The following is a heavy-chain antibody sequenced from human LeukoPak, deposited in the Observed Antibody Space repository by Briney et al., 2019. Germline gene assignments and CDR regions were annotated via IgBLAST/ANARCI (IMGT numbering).Heavy chain of an antibody. Sequence: ASVKVSCKASGYTFTSYDINWVRQATGQGLEWMGWMNPNSGNTGYAQKFQGRVTMTRNTSISTAYMELSSLRSEDTAMYYCARVVAAAGNSFDYWGQGTLVTVSS. J-gene: IGHJ4*02. CDR3: ARVVAAAGNSFDY. CDR1: GYTFTSYD. D-gene: IGHD6-13*01. CDR2: MNPNSGNT. V-gene: IGHV1-8*01.